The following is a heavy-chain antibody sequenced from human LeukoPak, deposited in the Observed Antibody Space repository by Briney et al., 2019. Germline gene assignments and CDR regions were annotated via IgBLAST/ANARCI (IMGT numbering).Heavy chain of an antibody. CDR2: MYLSGTT. J-gene: IGHJ4*02. CDR1: GDSIDSLDL. V-gene: IGHV4-4*02. Sequence: SGTLSLTCTVSGDSIDSLDLWSWVRQPPGKGLEWIGEMYLSGTTHSNPSVKRRVTISIDKSKNQFFLNLSSVTAADTAVYYCARGGSSGWYVGQDFEYWGQGTLVTVSS. D-gene: IGHD6-19*01. CDR3: ARGGSSGWYVGQDFEY.